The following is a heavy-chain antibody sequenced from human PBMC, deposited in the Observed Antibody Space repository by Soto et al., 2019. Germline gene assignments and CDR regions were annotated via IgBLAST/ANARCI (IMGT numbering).Heavy chain of an antibody. CDR1: GFTFSSYG. J-gene: IGHJ4*02. D-gene: IGHD1-26*01. V-gene: IGHV3-30*18. Sequence: QVPLVESGGGVVQPGRSLRLSCAASGFTFSSYGMHWVRQAPGKGLEWVAVISYDGSNKYYADSVKGRFTISRDNSKNTLYLQMNSLRAEDTAVYYCAKDKGIVGATPHYWGQGTLVTVSS. CDR2: ISYDGSNK. CDR3: AKDKGIVGATPHY.